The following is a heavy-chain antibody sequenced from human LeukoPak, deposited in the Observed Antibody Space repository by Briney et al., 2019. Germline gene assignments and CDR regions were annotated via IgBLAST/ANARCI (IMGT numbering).Heavy chain of an antibody. D-gene: IGHD1-26*01. CDR2: ISNTSNTI. CDR3: ARDVSGSYYFDY. Sequence: PGGSLRLSCAASGFTFSSYNMNWLRQAPGKGLEWVSYISNTSNTIYYADSVKGRFTISRDNAKNSLYLQMNSLRAEDTAVYYCARDVSGSYYFDYWGQGTLVTVSS. CDR1: GFTFSSYN. V-gene: IGHV3-48*04. J-gene: IGHJ4*02.